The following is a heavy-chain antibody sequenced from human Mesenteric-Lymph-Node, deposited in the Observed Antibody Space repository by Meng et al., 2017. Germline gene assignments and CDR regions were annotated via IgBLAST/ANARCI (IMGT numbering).Heavy chain of an antibody. CDR3: ARGDTAMLMIDY. D-gene: IGHD5-18*01. CDR2: IIPIFGTA. J-gene: IGHJ4*02. Sequence: SVKVSCKASGGTFSSYAISWVRQAPGQGLEWMGGIIPIFGTANYAQKFQGRVTITTDESTSTAYMELSSLRSEDTAVYYCARGDTAMLMIDYWGQGTLVTVSS. CDR1: GGTFSSYA. V-gene: IGHV1-69*05.